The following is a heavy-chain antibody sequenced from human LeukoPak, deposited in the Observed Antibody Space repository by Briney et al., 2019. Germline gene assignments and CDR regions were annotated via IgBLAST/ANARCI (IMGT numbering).Heavy chain of an antibody. J-gene: IGHJ6*03. CDR2: IYYSGST. V-gene: IGHV4-59*01. CDR1: GGSISSYY. Sequence: PSETLSLTCTVSGGSISSYYWSWIRQPPGKGLEWIGYIYYSGSTNYNPSLKSRVTISVDTSKNQFSLKLSSVTAADTAVYYCARGSVYRVFGVTNYYMDVWGKGTTVTVSS. D-gene: IGHD3-3*01. CDR3: ARGSVYRVFGVTNYYMDV.